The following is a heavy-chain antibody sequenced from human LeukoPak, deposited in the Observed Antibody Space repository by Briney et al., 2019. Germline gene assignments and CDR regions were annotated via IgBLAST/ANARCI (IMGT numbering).Heavy chain of an antibody. D-gene: IGHD4-17*01. CDR3: ATVHLTTYGFDY. Sequence: GASVKVSCKVSGYTLTELSMHWVRQAPGKGLEWMGGFDPEDGETIYAQKFQGRVTMTEDTSTDTAYMELSSLRPEDTAVYYCATVHLTTYGFDYWGQGTLVTVSS. J-gene: IGHJ4*02. CDR1: GYTLTELS. V-gene: IGHV1-24*01. CDR2: FDPEDGET.